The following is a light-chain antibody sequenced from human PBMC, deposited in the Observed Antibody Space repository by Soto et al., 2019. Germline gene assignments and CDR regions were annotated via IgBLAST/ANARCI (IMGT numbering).Light chain of an antibody. Sequence: ETLMTQSPATLPVSPGERATLSCRASQSVSSNLAWYQQKPGQPPRLLIYDISTRATGIPTRFSGSGSGTEFTLTISSLQSEDFEVYYCQQYNSSPLTFGGGTKVDIK. CDR3: QQYNSSPLT. J-gene: IGKJ4*01. V-gene: IGKV3D-15*01. CDR1: QSVSSN. CDR2: DIS.